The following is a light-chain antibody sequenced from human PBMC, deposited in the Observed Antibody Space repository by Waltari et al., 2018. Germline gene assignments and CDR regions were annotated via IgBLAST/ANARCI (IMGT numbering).Light chain of an antibody. CDR2: GAT. CDR3: QQTYRTPRT. Sequence: DRQLTEPLSSHPASVGDRVTNHCRPSQRIRSYLDWYQQKPGKAPKLLIYGATSLQSGVPSRFSGSGSGTEFTLTISSLQPEDFATYYCQQTYRTPRTFGQGTKVDI. CDR1: QRIRSY. J-gene: IGKJ1*01. V-gene: IGKV1-39*01.